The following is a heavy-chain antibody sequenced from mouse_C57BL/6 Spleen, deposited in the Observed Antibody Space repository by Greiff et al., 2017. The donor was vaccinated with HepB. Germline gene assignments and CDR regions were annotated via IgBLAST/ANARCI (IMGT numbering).Heavy chain of an antibody. J-gene: IGHJ4*01. D-gene: IGHD3-2*02. CDR2: IYPRSGNT. Sequence: QVQLQQSGAELARPGASVKLSCKDSGYTFTSYGISWVKQRTGQGLEWIGEIYPRSGNTYYNEKFKGKATLTADKSSSTAYMELRSLTSEDSAVYFCARRQLRLRDYAMDYWGQGTSVTVSS. V-gene: IGHV1-81*01. CDR3: ARRQLRLRDYAMDY. CDR1: GYTFTSYG.